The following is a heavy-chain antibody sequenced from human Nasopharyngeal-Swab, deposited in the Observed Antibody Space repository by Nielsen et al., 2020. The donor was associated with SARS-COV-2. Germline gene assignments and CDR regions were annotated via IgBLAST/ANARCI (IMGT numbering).Heavy chain of an antibody. V-gene: IGHV4-59*08. D-gene: IGHD5-18*01. Sequence: RQAPGKGLEWIGYIYYSGSTNYNPSLKSRVTISVDTSKNQFSLKLRSVTAADTAVYYCARRAVGGYHPNYYYGMDVWGQGTTVTVSS. J-gene: IGHJ6*02. CDR3: ARRAVGGYHPNYYYGMDV. CDR2: IYYSGST.